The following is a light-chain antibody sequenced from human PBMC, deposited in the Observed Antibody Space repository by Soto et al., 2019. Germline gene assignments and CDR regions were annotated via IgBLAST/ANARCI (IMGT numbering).Light chain of an antibody. CDR2: EVN. J-gene: IGLJ1*01. Sequence: QSALTQPPSASGSPGQSVTISCTGTSNDVGGYNYVSWYQQHPGKAPKLMIYEVNKRPSGVPDRFSGSKSGNTASLTVSGLQAEYEADDYCSSFAVSNSFVFGTGTKLTVL. CDR3: SSFAVSNSFV. CDR1: SNDVGGYNY. V-gene: IGLV2-8*01.